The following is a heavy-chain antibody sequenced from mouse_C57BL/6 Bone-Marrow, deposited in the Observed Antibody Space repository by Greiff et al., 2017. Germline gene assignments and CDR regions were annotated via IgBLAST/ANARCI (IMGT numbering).Heavy chain of an antibody. J-gene: IGHJ1*03. Sequence: QGQLPQSGTGLVKPGGSVEFFFKGFGYTFTNFDIKWGEPGPGQGLEWIGWSFPRDGSTKYNEKFKGKATLTVDTSSSTAYMELHSLTSEDSAVYFCARDYGSSYWYFDVWGTGTTVTVSS. CDR2: SFPRDGST. D-gene: IGHD1-1*01. CDR3: ARDYGSSYWYFDV. CDR1: GYTFTNFD. V-gene: IGHV1-85*01.